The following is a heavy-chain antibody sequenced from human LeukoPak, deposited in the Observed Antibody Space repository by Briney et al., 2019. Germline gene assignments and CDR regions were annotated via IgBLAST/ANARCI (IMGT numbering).Heavy chain of an antibody. CDR2: INHSGST. CDR1: GGSFSGYY. CDR3: AGAIPSMTPLDY. D-gene: IGHD2/OR15-2a*01. J-gene: IGHJ4*02. V-gene: IGHV4-34*01. Sequence: PSETLSLTCAVYGGSFSGYYWSWIRQPPGKGLEWIGEINHSGSTNYNPSLKSRVTISVDTSKNQFSLKLSSVTAADTAVYYCAGAIPSMTPLDYWGQGTLVTVSS.